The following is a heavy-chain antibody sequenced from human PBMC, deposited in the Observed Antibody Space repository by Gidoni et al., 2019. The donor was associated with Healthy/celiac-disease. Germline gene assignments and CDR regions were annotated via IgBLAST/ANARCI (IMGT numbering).Heavy chain of an antibody. V-gene: IGHV3-66*01. D-gene: IGHD3-22*01. CDR3: ASAGYYYDSSGYSKPAFDY. Sequence: EVQVVESGGGLVQPGGSLRLTCAASGFTVSISYMSWVRQAPGKGLECVSVIYSGGSTYYAASVKGRFTISREASKNTLYLQLNSLTAEDTAVYYCASAGYYYDSSGYSKPAFDYWGQGTLVTVSS. J-gene: IGHJ4*02. CDR2: IYSGGST. CDR1: GFTVSISY.